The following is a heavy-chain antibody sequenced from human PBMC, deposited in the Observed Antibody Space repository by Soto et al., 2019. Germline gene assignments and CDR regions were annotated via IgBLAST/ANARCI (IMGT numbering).Heavy chain of an antibody. CDR1: GGSISSGDYY. D-gene: IGHD6-6*01. CDR2: IYYSGST. Sequence: PSEALSLTCTVSGGSISSGDYYWGWTRQPPGKGLEWIGYIYYSGSTYYNPSLKSRVTISVDTSKNQFSLKLSSVTAADTAVYYCARVSSYSSSAYYFDYWGQGTLVNVSS. J-gene: IGHJ4*02. CDR3: ARVSSYSSSAYYFDY. V-gene: IGHV4-30-4*01.